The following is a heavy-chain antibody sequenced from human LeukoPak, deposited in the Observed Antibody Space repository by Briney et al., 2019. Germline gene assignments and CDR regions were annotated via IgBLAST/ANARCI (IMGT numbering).Heavy chain of an antibody. CDR1: GFTVRSNY. CDR2: IYSGGST. D-gene: IGHD6-19*01. Sequence: PGGSLRLSCAASGFTVRSNYMSWVRKAPGKGLEWVSVIYSGGSTYYADSVKGRFTLSRDNSKNTVYLQMNSLRAEDTAVYYCARSDSEQWLISGAFDIWGQGTMVTVSS. CDR3: ARSDSEQWLISGAFDI. J-gene: IGHJ3*02. V-gene: IGHV3-53*01.